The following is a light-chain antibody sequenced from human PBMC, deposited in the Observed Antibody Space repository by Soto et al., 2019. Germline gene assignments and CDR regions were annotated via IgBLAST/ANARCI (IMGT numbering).Light chain of an antibody. CDR1: QRLTMW. V-gene: IGKV1-5*03. CDR2: KTS. J-gene: IGKJ1*01. CDR3: QHWTDYSWT. Sequence: DIHITQSPSTLSASVGDRVTITCRASQRLTMWLAWHQQKPGKAPNLLIYKTSSLESGVPSRFSGSGSGTEFTLTISSLQPDDFATYYCQHWTDYSWTFGQGTKVEVK.